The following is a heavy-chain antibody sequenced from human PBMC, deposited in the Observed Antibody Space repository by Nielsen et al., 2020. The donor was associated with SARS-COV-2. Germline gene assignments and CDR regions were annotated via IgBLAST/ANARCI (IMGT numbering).Heavy chain of an antibody. Sequence: GSLRLSCAVSGFTFSGSALHWVRQAPGKGLEWVGRIRSEANDYATAYAASVKGRFTISRDDSRNTTYLQLYRLKTEDTALYFCTRGLSDFWGQGTLVTVSS. CDR2: IRSEANDYAT. V-gene: IGHV3-73*01. J-gene: IGHJ4*02. CDR1: GFTFSGSA. CDR3: TRGLSDF. D-gene: IGHD2-2*01.